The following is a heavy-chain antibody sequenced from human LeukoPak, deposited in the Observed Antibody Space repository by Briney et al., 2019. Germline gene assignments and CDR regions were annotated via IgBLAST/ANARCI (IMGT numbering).Heavy chain of an antibody. CDR2: ISGSGVST. V-gene: IGHV3-23*01. Sequence: GGSLRLYCAASGFTFSSYVMTWVRQAPGRGLEWVSGISGSGVSTYYADSVKGRLTISRDNSKNTLYLQINSLRAEDTAIYYCAKGSSSGWLLYWFDPWGQGTLLTVSS. CDR1: GFTFSSYV. D-gene: IGHD6-19*01. J-gene: IGHJ5*02. CDR3: AKGSSSGWLLYWFDP.